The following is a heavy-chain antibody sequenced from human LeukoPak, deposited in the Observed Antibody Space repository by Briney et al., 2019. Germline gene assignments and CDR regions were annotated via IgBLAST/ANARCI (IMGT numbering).Heavy chain of an antibody. Sequence: PGGSLRLSCAASGXSFDDYGMSWVRXAPGQXXXWVSGINWNGGSTGYADSVKGRFTISRDNAKNSLYLQMSSLRAEDTALYYCARGFLADLSMVWVDYWGQGTLVTVSS. D-gene: IGHD3-10*01. CDR1: GXSFDDYG. CDR3: ARGFLADLSMVWVDY. V-gene: IGHV3-20*04. CDR2: INWNGGST. J-gene: IGHJ4*02.